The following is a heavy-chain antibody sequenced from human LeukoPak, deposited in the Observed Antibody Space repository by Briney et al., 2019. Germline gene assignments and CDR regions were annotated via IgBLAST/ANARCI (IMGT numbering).Heavy chain of an antibody. D-gene: IGHD3-22*01. J-gene: IGHJ4*02. CDR2: ISSSSSTI. CDR3: AKDKSSDSSGYDYYFDY. Sequence: HAGGSLRLSCAASGFTFSSYSMNWVRQAPGKGLEWVSYISSSSSTIYYADSVKGRFTISRDNAKNSLYLQMNSLRAEDTAVYYCAKDKSSDSSGYDYYFDYWGQGTLVTVSS. V-gene: IGHV3-48*01. CDR1: GFTFSSYS.